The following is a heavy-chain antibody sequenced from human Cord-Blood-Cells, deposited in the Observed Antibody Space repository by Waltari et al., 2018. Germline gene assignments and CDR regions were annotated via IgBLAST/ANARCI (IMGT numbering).Heavy chain of an antibody. D-gene: IGHD3-22*01. CDR2: IWYDGSNK. Sequence: QVQLVESGGGVVQPGRSLRLSCAASGFTFSSYGMHWVRQAPGKGLGGVAVIWYDGSNKYYADSVKGRFTISRDNSKNTLYLQMNSLRAEDTAVYYCARDRGSGYYNWFDPWGQGTLVTVSS. CDR3: ARDRGSGYYNWFDP. J-gene: IGHJ5*02. CDR1: GFTFSSYG. V-gene: IGHV3-33*01.